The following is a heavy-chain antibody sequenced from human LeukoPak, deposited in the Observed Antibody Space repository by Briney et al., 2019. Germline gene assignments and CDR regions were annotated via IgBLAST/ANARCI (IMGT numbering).Heavy chain of an antibody. Sequence: SVKVSCKASGGTFSSYTISWVRQAPGQGLEWMGGIIPIFGTANYAQKFQGRVTITADESTSTAYMELSSLRSEDTAVYYCARPLLYSSGWYYFDYWGQGTLVTVSS. CDR1: GGTFSSYT. CDR2: IIPIFGTA. V-gene: IGHV1-69*13. D-gene: IGHD6-19*01. J-gene: IGHJ4*02. CDR3: ARPLLYSSGWYYFDY.